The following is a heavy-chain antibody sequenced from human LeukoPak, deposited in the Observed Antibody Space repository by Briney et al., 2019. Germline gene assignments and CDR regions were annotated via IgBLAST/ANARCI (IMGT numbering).Heavy chain of an antibody. CDR3: ARLRQLRYFDWLVP. CDR2: IYYSGST. V-gene: IGHV4-59*08. J-gene: IGHJ5*02. D-gene: IGHD3-9*01. Sequence: SETLSLTCTVSGGSISSYYWSWIRQPPGKGLEWIGYIYYSGSTNYNPPLKSRVTISVDTSKNQFSLKLSSVTAADTAVYYCARLRQLRYFDWLVPWGQGTLVTVSS. CDR1: GGSISSYY.